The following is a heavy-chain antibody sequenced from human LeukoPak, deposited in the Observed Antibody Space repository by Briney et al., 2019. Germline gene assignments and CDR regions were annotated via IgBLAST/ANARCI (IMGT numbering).Heavy chain of an antibody. CDR1: GGSISSGDYY. V-gene: IGHV4-30-4*08. D-gene: IGHD3-3*01. CDR3: ARITPKQRITIFGVALDAFDI. CDR2: IYYSGST. Sequence: SQTLSLTCTLSGGSISSGDYYWRWLRQPPGKGLEWIGYIYYSGSTYYTPSLKSRVTISAHTSKNQFSLKLSSVTAADTAVYYCARITPKQRITIFGVALDAFDIWGQGTMVTVSS. J-gene: IGHJ3*02.